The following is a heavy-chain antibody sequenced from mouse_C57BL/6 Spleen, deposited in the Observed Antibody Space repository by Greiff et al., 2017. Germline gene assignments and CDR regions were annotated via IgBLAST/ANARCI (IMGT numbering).Heavy chain of an antibody. CDR3: ARALYYGNYGYAMDY. V-gene: IGHV1-84*01. J-gene: IGHJ4*01. CDR1: GYTFTDYY. Sequence: QVQLKESGPELVKPGASVKISCKASGYTFTDYYINWVKQRPGQGLEWIGWIYPGSGNTKYNEKFKGKATLTVDTSSSTAYMQLSSLTSEDSAVYFCARALYYGNYGYAMDYWGQGTSVTVSS. CDR2: IYPGSGNT. D-gene: IGHD2-1*01.